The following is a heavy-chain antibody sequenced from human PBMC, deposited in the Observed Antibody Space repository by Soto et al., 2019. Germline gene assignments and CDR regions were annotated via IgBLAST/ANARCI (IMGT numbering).Heavy chain of an antibody. CDR3: ARDKDRLPIGGNYHYAMDV. J-gene: IGHJ6*02. V-gene: IGHV1-69*12. CDR2: IIPIFPTP. CDR1: GGTFGNSA. D-gene: IGHD5-12*01. Sequence: QVQLVQSGAEVKKPGPSLTVSCKASGGTFGNSAISWVRQAPGQGLEWMGGIIPIFPTPAYAQKFQGSVTITADESTSTAYMELTSLRSKDTAVYYCARDKDRLPIGGNYHYAMDVWGQGTTVTVSS.